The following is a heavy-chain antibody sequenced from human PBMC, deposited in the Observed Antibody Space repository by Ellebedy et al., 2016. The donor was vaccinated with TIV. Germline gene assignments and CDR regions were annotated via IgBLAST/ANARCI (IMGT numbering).Heavy chain of an antibody. CDR3: ARDLASSSGLDY. D-gene: IGHD6-6*01. J-gene: IGHJ4*02. Sequence: SVKVSXXASGYTFTSYAISWVRQAPGQGLEWMGGIIPIFGTANYAQKFQGRVTITADESTSTAYMELSSLRSEDTAVYYCARDLASSSGLDYWGQGTLVTVSS. CDR1: GYTFTSYA. CDR2: IIPIFGTA. V-gene: IGHV1-69*13.